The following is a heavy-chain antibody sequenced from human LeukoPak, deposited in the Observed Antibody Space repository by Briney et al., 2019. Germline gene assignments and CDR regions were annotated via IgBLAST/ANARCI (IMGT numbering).Heavy chain of an antibody. J-gene: IGHJ4*02. CDR1: GCTFTIYG. CDR2: ISAYNGNT. CDR3: ARVYNWNYNTRDY. V-gene: IGHV1-18*01. D-gene: IGHD1-7*01. Sequence: ASVEVSCNASGCTFTIYGISWVRRAPGQGVEGMGWISAYNGNTNYAQKLQGRVTMTTDTSTSTAYMELRSLRSDDTAVYYCARVYNWNYNTRDYWGQGTLVTVSS.